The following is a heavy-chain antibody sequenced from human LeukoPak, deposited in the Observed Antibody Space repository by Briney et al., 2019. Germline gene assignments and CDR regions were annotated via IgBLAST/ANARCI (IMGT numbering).Heavy chain of an antibody. D-gene: IGHD4-17*01. J-gene: IGHJ4*02. CDR3: ARDGDYEEYYFDY. CDR1: GGSISSYY. V-gene: IGHV4-59*08. Sequence: SETLSLTCTVSGGSISSYYWSWFRQPPGKGLEWIGYIYYSGSTNYNPSLKSRVTISVDTSKNQLSLKLSSVTAADTAVYYCARDGDYEEYYFDYWGQGTLVTVSS. CDR2: IYYSGST.